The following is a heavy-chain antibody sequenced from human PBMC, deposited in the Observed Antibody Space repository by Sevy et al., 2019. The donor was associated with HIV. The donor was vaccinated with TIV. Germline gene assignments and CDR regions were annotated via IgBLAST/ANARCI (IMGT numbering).Heavy chain of an antibody. CDR1: GFIFSTYA. D-gene: IGHD6-13*01. CDR2: IGGNGGST. Sequence: GGSLRLSCAGSGFIFSTYAMTWVRQAPGKGLEWVSSIGGNGGSTYYADSVKGRFTISRDNSKNMVDLEMNSLRAEDTAVYYCAKENRAGFQWGQGTLVTVSS. CDR3: AKENRAGFQ. V-gene: IGHV3-23*01. J-gene: IGHJ4*02.